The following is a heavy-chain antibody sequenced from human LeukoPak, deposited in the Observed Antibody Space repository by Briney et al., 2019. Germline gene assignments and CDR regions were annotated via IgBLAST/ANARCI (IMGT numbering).Heavy chain of an antibody. CDR1: GGSFSDYY. CDR2: IYYTGST. Sequence: SETLSLTCTTSGGSFSDYYLSWLRQSPGKGLEWIGYIYYTGSTTYNPSLKSRVTMSADTSKNQFSLNLNYVTAADTAVYCASRKLANDYWGQGTLVTVSS. J-gene: IGHJ4*02. V-gene: IGHV4-59*01. D-gene: IGHD1-1*01. CDR3: ASRKLANDY.